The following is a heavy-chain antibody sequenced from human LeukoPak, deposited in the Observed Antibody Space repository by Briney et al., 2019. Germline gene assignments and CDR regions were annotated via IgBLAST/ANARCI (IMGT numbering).Heavy chain of an antibody. CDR2: INNDGTIT. CDR1: GFTLSNHW. J-gene: IGHJ4*02. CDR3: ARENFQY. V-gene: IGHV3-74*01. Sequence: GGSLRLSCAASGFTLSNHWMHWVRQAPGKGLVWVSRINNDGTITTYADSVKGRFTISRDNAKGTLYLQMNSLRAEDTAVYYCARENFQYWAQGTLVTVSS.